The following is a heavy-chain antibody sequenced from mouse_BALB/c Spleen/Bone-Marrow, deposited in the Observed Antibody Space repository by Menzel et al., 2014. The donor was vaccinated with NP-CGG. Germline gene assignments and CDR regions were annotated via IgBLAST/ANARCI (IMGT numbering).Heavy chain of an antibody. Sequence: VHVKQSGPELVKPGASVKISCKASGYTFTDYNMHWVKQSHGKSLEWIGFIYPYNGGTGYNQKFKSKATLTVDTSSSTAYMELRSLTSEDSAVYYCAREGGYYDALDFWGQGTSVTVSS. J-gene: IGHJ4*01. D-gene: IGHD2-2*01. CDR2: IYPYNGGT. CDR3: AREGGYYDALDF. V-gene: IGHV1S29*02. CDR1: GYTFTDYN.